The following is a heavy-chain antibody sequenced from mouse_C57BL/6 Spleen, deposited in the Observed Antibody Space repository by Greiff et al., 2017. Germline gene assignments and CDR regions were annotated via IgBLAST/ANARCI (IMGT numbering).Heavy chain of an antibody. CDR1: GYTFTGYW. D-gene: IGHD4-1*01. J-gene: IGHJ2*01. V-gene: IGHV1-9*01. CDR2: ILPGSGST. CDR3: ARSVTGIDY. Sequence: QVQLQQSGAELMKPGASVKLSCKATGYTFTGYWIEWVKQRPGHGLEWIGEILPGSGSTNYNEKFKGKATLTADTASNTASMQLSSLTTEDSASYYCARSVTGIDYGGQGTTLTVSS.